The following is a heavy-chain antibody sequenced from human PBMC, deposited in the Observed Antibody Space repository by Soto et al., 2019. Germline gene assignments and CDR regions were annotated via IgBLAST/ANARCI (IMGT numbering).Heavy chain of an antibody. CDR3: AKEWVYDSSGWSFDY. CDR1: GFTFSNAW. J-gene: IGHJ4*02. Sequence: GGSLRLSCAASGFTFSNAWMSWVRQAPGKGLEWVGRIKSKTDGGTTDYAAPVKGRFTISRDDSKNTLYLQMNSLRAEDTAVYDCAKEWVYDSSGWSFDYWGQGTLVTVSS. V-gene: IGHV3-15*01. CDR2: IKSKTDGGTT. D-gene: IGHD3-22*01.